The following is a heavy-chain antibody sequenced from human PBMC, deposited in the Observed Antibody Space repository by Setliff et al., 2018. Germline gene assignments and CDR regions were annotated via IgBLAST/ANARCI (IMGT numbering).Heavy chain of an antibody. CDR3: ARVRNYYGSGSYLSAFDY. J-gene: IGHJ4*02. CDR1: FNFDVFG. CDR2: IDRNAGST. V-gene: IGHV3-20*03. Sequence: FNFDVFGMGWVRQAPGMGLEWVSGIDRNAGSTGYVDSVKGRFTISRDNAKNSLYLQMNSLKADDTAVYYCARVRNYYGSGSYLSAFDYWGQGALVTVSS. D-gene: IGHD3-10*01.